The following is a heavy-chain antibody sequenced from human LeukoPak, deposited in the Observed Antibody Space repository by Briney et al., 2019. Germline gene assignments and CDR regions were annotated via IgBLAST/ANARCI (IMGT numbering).Heavy chain of an antibody. CDR1: GGSISSYY. J-gene: IGHJ4*02. CDR3: ARVVVVTATIDY. D-gene: IGHD2-21*02. V-gene: IGHV4-59*06. Sequence: SETLSLTCTVSGGSISSYYWSWIRQHPGKGLEWIGYIYYSGSTYYNPSLKSRVTISVDTSKNQFSLKLSSVTAADTAVYYCARVVVVTATIDYWGQGTLVTVSS. CDR2: IYYSGST.